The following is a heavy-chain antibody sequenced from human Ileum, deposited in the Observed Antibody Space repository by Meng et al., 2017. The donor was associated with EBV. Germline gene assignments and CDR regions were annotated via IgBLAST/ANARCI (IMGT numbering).Heavy chain of an antibody. CDR1: GASIGSSYW. J-gene: IGHJ4*02. Sequence: QGELQESGPGLVKASGTPALICAVSGASIGSSYWWTWVRQPPEKGLEWIGEIYHSGSTNYNPSLKSRLTLSVDKSKSQFSLELISVTAADTAVYYCARGRRFGSGRYALDYWGQGTLVTVSS. CDR2: IYHSGST. V-gene: IGHV4-4*02. D-gene: IGHD3-10*01. CDR3: ARGRRFGSGRYALDY.